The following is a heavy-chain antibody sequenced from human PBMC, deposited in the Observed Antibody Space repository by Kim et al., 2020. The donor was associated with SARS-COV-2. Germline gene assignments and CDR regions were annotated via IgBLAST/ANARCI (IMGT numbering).Heavy chain of an antibody. D-gene: IGHD2-2*01. CDR2: IKQDGSEK. CDR3: ARDDCSSTSCYGFKGMDV. J-gene: IGHJ6*04. CDR1: GFTFSSYW. Sequence: GGSLRLSCAASGFTFSSYWMSWVRQAPGKGLEWVANIKQDGSEKYYVDSVKGRFTISRDNAKNSLYLQMNSLRAEDTAVYYCARDDCSSTSCYGFKGMDVWGKGTTVTVSS. V-gene: IGHV3-7*03.